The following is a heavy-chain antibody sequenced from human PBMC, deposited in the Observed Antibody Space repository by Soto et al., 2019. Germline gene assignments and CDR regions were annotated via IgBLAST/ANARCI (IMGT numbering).Heavy chain of an antibody. CDR3: AKMVGATLVDY. D-gene: IGHD1-26*01. J-gene: IGHJ4*02. CDR2: IYHSGST. CDR1: GASISSTSNNAW. V-gene: IGHV4-4*02. Sequence: QVQLQESGPGLVKPSGTLSLTCIVSGASISSTSNNAWWSWVRQPPGKGLEWIGEIYHSGSTNYKPSLKSRVTMSVDKYKNQFSLRLSAVTAADTAVYYWAKMVGATLVDYGGQGSLVTVSS.